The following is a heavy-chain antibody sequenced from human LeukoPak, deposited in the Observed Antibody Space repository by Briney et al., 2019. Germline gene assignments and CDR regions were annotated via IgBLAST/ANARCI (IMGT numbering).Heavy chain of an antibody. J-gene: IGHJ4*02. D-gene: IGHD5-18*01. Sequence: GGSLRLSCAASGFTFTSSAMSWVRQSPGKGLEWVSSISGSGHSTDYADSVKGRFTVSRDNSKNTLYLQMNSLRAEDTAVYYCSRLNRYTYGANFDYWGQGTLVTVSS. CDR3: SRLNRYTYGANFDY. CDR2: ISGSGHST. V-gene: IGHV3-23*01. CDR1: GFTFTSSA.